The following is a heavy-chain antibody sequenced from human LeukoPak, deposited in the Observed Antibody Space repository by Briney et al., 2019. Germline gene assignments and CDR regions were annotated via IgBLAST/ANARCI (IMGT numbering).Heavy chain of an antibody. CDR1: GFTVSSNY. D-gene: IGHD6-13*01. V-gene: IGHV3-53*01. J-gene: IGHJ4*02. CDR2: IYSGGST. Sequence: GGSLRLSCAASGFTVSSNYMSWVRQAPGKGLEWVSVIYSGGSTYYADSVKGRFTISRDNSKNTPYLQMNSLRAEDTAVYYCARGGVYSSSWYFWWGQGTLVTVSS. CDR3: ARGGVYSSSWYFW.